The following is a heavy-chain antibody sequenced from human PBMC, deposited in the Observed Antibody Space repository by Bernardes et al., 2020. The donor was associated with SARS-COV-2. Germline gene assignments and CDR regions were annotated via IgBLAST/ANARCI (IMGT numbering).Heavy chain of an antibody. Sequence: SLRLSCLASGFTFGDNAMSWFRQAPGKGLEWVGFISSITYGGTAEYAASVKGRFSISRDDSKSIAYLYMNSLKTEDTGVYYCTRGGSMIFGGFYYGMDVWGQGTTVTVSS. D-gene: IGHD3-3*01. V-gene: IGHV3-49*03. CDR2: ISSITYGGTA. J-gene: IGHJ6*02. CDR3: TRGGSMIFGGFYYGMDV. CDR1: GFTFGDNA.